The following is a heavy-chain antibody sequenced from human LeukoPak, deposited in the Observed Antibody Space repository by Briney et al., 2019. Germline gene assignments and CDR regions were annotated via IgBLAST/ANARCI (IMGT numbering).Heavy chain of an antibody. CDR1: GGSISSSSNY. Sequence: SETLSLTCTVSGGSISSSSNYWGWLRQPPGKGLEWIGTIYYSGSTYFNPSLKSRVTISVDTSKNQFSLKLSPVTAADTAVYYCARHPTYYYDSSGYPQHWFDPWGQGTLVTVSS. V-gene: IGHV4-39*01. CDR2: IYYSGST. D-gene: IGHD3-22*01. CDR3: ARHPTYYYDSSGYPQHWFDP. J-gene: IGHJ5*02.